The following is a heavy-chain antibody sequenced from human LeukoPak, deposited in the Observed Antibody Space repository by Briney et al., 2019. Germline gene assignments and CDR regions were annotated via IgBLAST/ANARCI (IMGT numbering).Heavy chain of an antibody. CDR3: ARTVGPSEQWLVPHGFDP. D-gene: IGHD6-19*01. V-gene: IGHV1-69*13. CDR2: IIPIFGTA. J-gene: IGHJ5*02. Sequence: GASVKVSCKASRGTFSSYAISWVRQAPGQGLEWMGRIIPIFGTANYAQKFQGRVTITADESTSTAYMELSSLRSEDTAVYYCARTVGPSEQWLVPHGFDPWGQGTLVTVSS. CDR1: RGTFSSYA.